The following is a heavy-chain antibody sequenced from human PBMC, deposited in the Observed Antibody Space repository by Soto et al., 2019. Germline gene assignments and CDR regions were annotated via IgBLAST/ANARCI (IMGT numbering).Heavy chain of an antibody. CDR3: AERCDSTTCLGHFDY. V-gene: IGHV1-69*06. CDR2: ILPIFATP. CDR1: EGTFNNYV. D-gene: IGHD2-2*01. J-gene: IGHJ4*02. Sequence: QVQLVQSGGEVKKPGSSVKVSCKASEGTFNNYVVNWVRQAPGQGLEWMGGILPIFATPKYAQKFQGRVTITADKSTSTAYMELTSLRSADTAVYYCAERCDSTTCLGHFDYWGQGTLVTVAS.